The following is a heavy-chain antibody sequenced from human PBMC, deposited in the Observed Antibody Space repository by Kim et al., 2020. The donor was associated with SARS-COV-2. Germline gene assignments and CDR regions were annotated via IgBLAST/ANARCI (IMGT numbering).Heavy chain of an antibody. V-gene: IGHV3-21*01. D-gene: IGHD3-10*01. CDR3: ARGWFGQVGDY. J-gene: IGHJ4*02. CDR2: ITVSSTHI. Sequence: GGSLRLSCAASGFTFNTYTMDWVRQAPGKGLEWASSITVSSTHIYYADSVRGRFTISRDNARNSVYLHMNSLRVDDTAVYYCARGWFGQVGDYWGQGTRVTVSS. CDR1: GFTFNTYT.